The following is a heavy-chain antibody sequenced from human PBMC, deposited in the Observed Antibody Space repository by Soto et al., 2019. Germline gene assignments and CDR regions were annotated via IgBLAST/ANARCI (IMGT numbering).Heavy chain of an antibody. D-gene: IGHD6-13*01. CDR2: INSDGSRT. V-gene: IGHV3-74*01. Sequence: GGSLRLSCVASGFTFSSYWMHWVRQAPGKGLVWVSRINSDGSRTTYADFVKGRFTISRDNAKNTLYLQMNSLGAEDTAVYYCARANISSVGTSWFDPWGQGTLVTVSS. CDR1: GFTFSSYW. CDR3: ARANISSVGTSWFDP. J-gene: IGHJ5*02.